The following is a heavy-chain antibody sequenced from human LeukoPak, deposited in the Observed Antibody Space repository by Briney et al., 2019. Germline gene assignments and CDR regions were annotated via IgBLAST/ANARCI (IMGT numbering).Heavy chain of an antibody. CDR3: AKSLGVGGYTRYKGFDQ. Sequence: PGGSQRLSCAASGFTFNCFAMNWVRQAPGKGLEWVSSISGSDGSSHYADFVKGRFTISRDNSKNTLHLQMNSLRAEETGVYHCAKSLGVGGYTRYKGFDQWGQGTLVTVSS. J-gene: IGHJ4*02. CDR2: ISGSDGSS. V-gene: IGHV3-23*01. CDR1: GFTFNCFA. D-gene: IGHD3-16*02.